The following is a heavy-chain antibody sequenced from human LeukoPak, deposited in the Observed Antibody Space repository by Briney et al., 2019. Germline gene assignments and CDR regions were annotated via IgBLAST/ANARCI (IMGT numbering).Heavy chain of an antibody. D-gene: IGHD2-2*01. CDR1: GFIFNNYG. V-gene: IGHV3-33*01. CDR3: ARDRNIVVPSGNFDS. Sequence: PGRSLRLSCAASGFIFNNYGMQWVRQAPGKGLEGVAGIWYDGSNKHYADSVKGRFTISRDNSKNTVYLQLNSLRAEDTGVYFCARDRNIVVPSGNFDSCGQGIVVTVSS. J-gene: IGHJ4*02. CDR2: IWYDGSNK.